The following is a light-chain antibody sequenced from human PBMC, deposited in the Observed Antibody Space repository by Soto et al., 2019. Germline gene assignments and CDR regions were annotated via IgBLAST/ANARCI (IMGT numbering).Light chain of an antibody. CDR1: QGINSD. Sequence: AIQLTQSPSSLSASVGDRVTITCRASQGINSDLAWYQQKPGKAPKLLIYDASSLESGVPSRFSGSGSGTDFTLTISSLQPEDFATYYCQHFNNYLFTFGPGTKVDIK. CDR2: DAS. V-gene: IGKV1D-13*01. CDR3: QHFNNYLFT. J-gene: IGKJ3*01.